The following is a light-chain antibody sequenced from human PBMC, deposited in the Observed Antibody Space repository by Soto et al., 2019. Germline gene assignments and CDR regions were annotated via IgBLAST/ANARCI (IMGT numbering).Light chain of an antibody. Sequence: QSVLTQPPSASGIPGQRVSISCSGSSTNIGRNSISWYQNLPGTAPKLLIYTNNQRPSGVPARFSGSESGTSASLAISGLQSEDEADYYCAAWDDSLSGWVFGGGTKVTVL. V-gene: IGLV1-44*01. CDR1: STNIGRNS. J-gene: IGLJ3*02. CDR3: AAWDDSLSGWV. CDR2: TNN.